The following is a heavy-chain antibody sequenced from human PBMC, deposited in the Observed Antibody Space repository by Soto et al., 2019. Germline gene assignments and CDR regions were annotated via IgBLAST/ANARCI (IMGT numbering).Heavy chain of an antibody. V-gene: IGHV6-1*01. D-gene: IGHD6-19*01. CDR2: TYYRSKLYN. CDR3: AREKRTCTAVAGYFDN. Sequence: SQTLSLTCAISGDSVSSNSAAWNWIRQSPSRGLEWLGRTYYRSKLYNDYAVSVKSRITINPDTSKNQFSLQLNSVTPEDTAVYYCAREKRTCTAVAGYFDNWGQGTLVTVSS. J-gene: IGHJ4*02. CDR1: GDSVSSNSAA.